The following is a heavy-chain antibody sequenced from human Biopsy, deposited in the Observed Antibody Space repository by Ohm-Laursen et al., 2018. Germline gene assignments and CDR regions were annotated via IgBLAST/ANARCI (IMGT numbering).Heavy chain of an antibody. J-gene: IGHJ6*02. CDR3: VRGVDYYDPYHYYALDV. D-gene: IGHD3-22*01. CDR2: INHSGRT. CDR1: GESFNGYY. V-gene: IGHV4-34*01. Sequence: SETLSLTWAVYGESFNGYYWSWIRQTPGKGLEWIGEINHSGRTNYNPSLKSRVTISVDTSKNQFTLTVRSVTAADTAVYYCVRGVDYYDPYHYYALDVWGQGTTVTVSS.